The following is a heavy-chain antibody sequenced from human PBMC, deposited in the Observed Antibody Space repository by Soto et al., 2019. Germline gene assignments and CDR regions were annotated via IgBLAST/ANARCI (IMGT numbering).Heavy chain of an antibody. CDR2: INPRDGAT. J-gene: IGHJ4*02. V-gene: IGHV1-46*03. CDR3: TRRGYCSGGSCPHGFDY. D-gene: IGHD2-15*01. CDR1: GDIFTTDF. Sequence: ASVKVSCKASGDIFTTDFVHWVRQAPGQGLEWMGVINPRDGATSYAQKFQYRITMTRDTSTSTVYMELSSLRSEDTAMYYCTRRGYCSGGSCPHGFDYWGQGTLVTVSS.